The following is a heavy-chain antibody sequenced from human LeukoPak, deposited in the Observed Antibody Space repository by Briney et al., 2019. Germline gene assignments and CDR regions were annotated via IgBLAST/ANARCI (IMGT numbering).Heavy chain of an antibody. CDR3: ARTYCRGGSCHFDY. J-gene: IGHJ4*02. Sequence: SETLSLTCTVSGGSISTTSYYWGWIRQPPGKGLEWIGSIYYSGSTDSNPSLKSRVTISVDTSKNQISLKLSSVTAADTAVYYCARTYCRGGSCHFDYWGQGTLVTVSS. V-gene: IGHV4-39*07. CDR1: GGSISTTSYY. CDR2: IYYSGST. D-gene: IGHD2-15*01.